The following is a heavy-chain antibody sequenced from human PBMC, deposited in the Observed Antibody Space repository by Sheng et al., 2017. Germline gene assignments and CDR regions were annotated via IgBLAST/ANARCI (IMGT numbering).Heavy chain of an antibody. CDR2: IIPIFGTA. CDR3: ARVTGSGSYYNDYYYYMDV. V-gene: IGHV1-69*05. Sequence: QVQLVQSGAEVKKPGSSVKVSCKASGGTFSSYAISWVRQAPGQGLEWMGGIIPIFGTANYAQKFQGRVTITTDESTSTAYMELSSLRSEDTAVYYCARVTGSGSYYNDYYYYMDVWGKGTTVTVSS. J-gene: IGHJ6*03. D-gene: IGHD3-10*01. CDR1: GGTFSSYA.